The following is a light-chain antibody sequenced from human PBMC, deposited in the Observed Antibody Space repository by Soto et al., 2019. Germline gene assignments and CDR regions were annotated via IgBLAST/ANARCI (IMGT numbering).Light chain of an antibody. CDR2: AAS. V-gene: IGKV1-27*01. J-gene: IGKJ3*01. Sequence: DIQMTQSPTSLSASVGDRVTITCRASQDIRNFVDWYQKKPGKAPKLLLYAASTLQSGVPSRFSGSGSGTDFTLTINSLQPEDVATYSCQKYSSVPVFGPGTKVEIK. CDR3: QKYSSVPV. CDR1: QDIRNF.